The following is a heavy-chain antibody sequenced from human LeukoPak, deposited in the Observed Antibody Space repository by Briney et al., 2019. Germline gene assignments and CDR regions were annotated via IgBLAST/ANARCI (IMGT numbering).Heavy chain of an antibody. CDR1: GGSISSSSYY. J-gene: IGHJ4*02. CDR2: IYYSGST. Sequence: SETLSLTCTVSGGSISSSSYYWGWIRQPPGKGLEWIGSIYYSGSTYYNPSLKSRVTISVDTSKNQFSLKLSSVTAADTAVYYCARAHNYYDSSGDFDYWGQGTLVTVSS. V-gene: IGHV4-39*07. CDR3: ARAHNYYDSSGDFDY. D-gene: IGHD3-22*01.